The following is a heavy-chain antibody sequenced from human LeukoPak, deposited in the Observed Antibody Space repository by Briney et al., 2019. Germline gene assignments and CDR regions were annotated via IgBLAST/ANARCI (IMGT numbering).Heavy chain of an antibody. CDR1: GGSFSGYY. D-gene: IGHD3-22*01. V-gene: IGHV4-59*01. Sequence: SETLSLTCAVYGGSFSGYYWSWIRQPPGKGLEWIGYIFYNGSTNCNPSLKSRVTISVDTSKNQFSLNLSSVTAADTAIYYCARDTGYLGSNYGMDVWGQGTTVTVSS. CDR2: IFYNGST. J-gene: IGHJ6*02. CDR3: ARDTGYLGSNYGMDV.